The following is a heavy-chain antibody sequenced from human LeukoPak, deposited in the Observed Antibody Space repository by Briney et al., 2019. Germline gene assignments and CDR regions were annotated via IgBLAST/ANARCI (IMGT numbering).Heavy chain of an antibody. Sequence: PSETLSLTCTVSGGSISSYYWSWIRQPPGKGLEWIGYIYYSGSTNYNPSLKSRVTISVDTSKNQFSLKLSSVTAADTAVYYCARGRDSYGSGYWGQGTLVTVSS. CDR1: GGSISSYY. J-gene: IGHJ4*02. CDR2: IYYSGST. CDR3: ARGRDSYGSGY. D-gene: IGHD5-18*01. V-gene: IGHV4-59*01.